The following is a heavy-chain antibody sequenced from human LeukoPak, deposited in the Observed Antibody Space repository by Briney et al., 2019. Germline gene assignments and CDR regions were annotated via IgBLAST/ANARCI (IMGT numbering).Heavy chain of an antibody. CDR3: AKSELLYSSGWRRGFDY. J-gene: IGHJ4*02. V-gene: IGHV3-30*18. Sequence: GGSLRLSCAASGFTFDDYAMHWVRQAPGKGLEWVAVISYDGSNKYYADSVKGRFTISRDNSKNTLHLQMNSLRAEDTAVYYCAKSELLYSSGWRRGFDYWGQGTLVTVSS. CDR2: ISYDGSNK. D-gene: IGHD6-19*01. CDR1: GFTFDDYA.